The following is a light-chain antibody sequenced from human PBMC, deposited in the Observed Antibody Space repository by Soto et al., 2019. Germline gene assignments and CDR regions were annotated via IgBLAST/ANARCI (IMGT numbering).Light chain of an antibody. CDR3: CSYAGRITYV. V-gene: IGLV2-23*01. CDR2: EGS. J-gene: IGLJ1*01. CDR1: SSDVGSYNL. Sequence: QSVLTQPASVSGSPGQSITISCTGTSSDVGSYNLISWYQQHPGKAPKLMICEGSKRPSGVSNRFSGSKSGNTASLTISRLQAEDEADYYCCSYAGRITYVFGTGTKVTVL.